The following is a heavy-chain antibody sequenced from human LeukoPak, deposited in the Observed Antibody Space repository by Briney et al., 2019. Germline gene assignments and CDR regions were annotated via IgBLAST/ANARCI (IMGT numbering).Heavy chain of an antibody. J-gene: IGHJ4*02. D-gene: IGHD2-2*01. CDR1: GGSISSGGYY. V-gene: IGHV4-31*03. CDR2: IYYSGST. CDR3: ARASVVVPAAIASSDTTIYYFDY. Sequence: SQTLSLTCTVSGGSISSGGYYWSWIRQHPGKGLEWIGYIYYSGSTNYNPSLKSRVTISVDTSKNQFSLKLSSVTAADTAVYYCARASVVVPAAIASSDTTIYYFDYWGQGTLVTVSS.